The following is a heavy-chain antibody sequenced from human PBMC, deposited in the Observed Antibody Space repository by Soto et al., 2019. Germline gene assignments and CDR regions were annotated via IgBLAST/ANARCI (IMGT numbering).Heavy chain of an antibody. V-gene: IGHV1-69*13. J-gene: IGHJ5*02. D-gene: IGHD3-22*01. CDR2: IIPIFGTA. CDR3: ARETSSGYYGWFDP. CDR1: GGTFSSYA. Sequence: SVKVSCKASGGTFSSYAISWVRQAPGQGLEWMGGIIPIFGTANYAQKFQGRVTITADESTSTAYMELSSLRSEDTAVYYCARETSSGYYGWFDPWGQGTLVTSPQ.